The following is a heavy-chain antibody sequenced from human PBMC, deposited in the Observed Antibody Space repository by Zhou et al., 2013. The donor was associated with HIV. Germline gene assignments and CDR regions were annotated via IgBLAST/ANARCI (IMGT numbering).Heavy chain of an antibody. Sequence: QVQLVQSGAEVKKPGSSVKVSCKASGGTFSSYAISWVRQAPGQGLEWMGRIIPILGIANYAQKFQGRVTITADKSTSTAYMELSSLRSEDTAVYYCAREEGSRRGYDILTGYYFDYWGQGTLVTVSS. CDR3: AREEGSRRGYDILTGYYFDY. CDR1: GGTFSSYA. D-gene: IGHD3-9*01. J-gene: IGHJ4*02. V-gene: IGHV1-69*04. CDR2: IIPILGIA.